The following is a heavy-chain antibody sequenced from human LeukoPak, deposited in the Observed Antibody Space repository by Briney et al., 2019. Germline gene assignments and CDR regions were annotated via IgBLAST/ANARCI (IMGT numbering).Heavy chain of an antibody. J-gene: IGHJ4*02. V-gene: IGHV3-21*06. D-gene: IGHD6-19*01. CDR3: ARDYSSGWFGKGAY. CDR2: IDGDGTLK. Sequence: GGSLRLSCSGSGFTFRSYTMTWVRQAPGKGLEWVSSIDGDGTLKYYADSLKGRFTMSRDNANNSVYLQMNSLTADDSGLYFCARDYSSGWFGKGAYWGQGTRVLVSS. CDR1: GFTFRSYT.